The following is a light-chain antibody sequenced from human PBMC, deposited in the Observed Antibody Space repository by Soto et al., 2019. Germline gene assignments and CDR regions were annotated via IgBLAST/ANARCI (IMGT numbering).Light chain of an antibody. Sequence: DIQMTQSPSSLSASVGDRVSITCWAGQSISNCLIWYQQKPGKAPKFLIYATSILQSGVPSRFSGSGSRTEFTLTISSVQPEDFATYYCQQNYTTPRTFGQGTRLDIK. V-gene: IGKV1-39*01. CDR3: QQNYTTPRT. CDR2: ATS. CDR1: QSISNC. J-gene: IGKJ5*01.